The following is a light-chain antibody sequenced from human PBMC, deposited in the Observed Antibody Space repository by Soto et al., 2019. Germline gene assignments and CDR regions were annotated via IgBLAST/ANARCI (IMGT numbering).Light chain of an antibody. V-gene: IGLV1-40*01. CDR1: SSNIGAGYD. J-gene: IGLJ2*01. Sequence: QSVLTQPPSVSGAPGQRVTISCTGRSSNIGAGYDVHWYQELPGTAPKLLIYGNSNRPSGVPDRFSGSKSGTSDSLAITGLQAEDEADYYCQSYDSSLSGYVVFGGGTKLTVL. CDR3: QSYDSSLSGYVV. CDR2: GNS.